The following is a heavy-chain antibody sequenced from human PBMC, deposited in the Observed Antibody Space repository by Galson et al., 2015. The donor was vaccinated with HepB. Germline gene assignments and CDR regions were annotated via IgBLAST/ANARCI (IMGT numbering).Heavy chain of an antibody. CDR2: IKQDGSEK. Sequence: SLRLSCAASGFTFSSYWMSWVRQAPGKGLEWVANIKQDGSEKYYVDSVKGRFTISRDNAKNSLYLQMNSLRAEDTAVYYCARDRDFWSGYYSYFFDYWGQGTLVTVSS. V-gene: IGHV3-7*01. D-gene: IGHD3-3*01. CDR1: GFTFSSYW. CDR3: ARDRDFWSGYYSYFFDY. J-gene: IGHJ4*02.